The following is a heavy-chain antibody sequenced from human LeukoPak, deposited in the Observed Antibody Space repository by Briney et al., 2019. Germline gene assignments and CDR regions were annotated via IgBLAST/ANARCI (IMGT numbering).Heavy chain of an antibody. CDR1: GFAFSTYW. D-gene: IGHD3-3*01. V-gene: IGHV3-74*01. J-gene: IGHJ4*02. CDR2: IKPDGSST. CDR3: ARDQDTIFGVVTL. Sequence: GGSLRLSCAASGFAFSTYWMYWVRQAPGKGLVWVSRIKPDGSSTSYADSVKGRFTISRDNSKNTLYLQMNSLRAEDTAVYYCARDQDTIFGVVTLRGQGALVTVSS.